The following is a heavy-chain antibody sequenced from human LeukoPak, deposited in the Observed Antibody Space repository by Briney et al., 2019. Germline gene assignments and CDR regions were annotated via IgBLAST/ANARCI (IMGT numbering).Heavy chain of an antibody. V-gene: IGHV4-39*01. Sequence: PSETLSLTCSVSGGSISSSTYYWGWIPQPPGKGLDWIGSMYYTGTTYYNPSLKSRVTISVDTSKNQFSLKLTSVTAADTAVYYCARQPRDGHNPRPYYFDYWGQGTLVTVSS. J-gene: IGHJ4*02. CDR2: MYYTGTT. CDR3: ARQPRDGHNPRPYYFDY. CDR1: GGSISSSTYY. D-gene: IGHD5-24*01.